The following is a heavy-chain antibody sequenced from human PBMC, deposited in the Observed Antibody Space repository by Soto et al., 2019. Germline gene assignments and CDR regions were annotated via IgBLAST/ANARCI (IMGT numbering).Heavy chain of an antibody. V-gene: IGHV3-53*01. CDR2: IYLDGST. D-gene: IGHD3-3*01. Sequence: EVQLLESGGGSVQPGGSLRLSCTASGFSVNSDYMTWVRQAPGKGLEWVSVIYLDGSTFYSDSVKGRFTISKDSSKNTVFLQMNNLRTEDTAVYFCAREPFWSSHLPLDAFDVWGQGTMVTVSS. CDR1: GFSVNSDY. CDR3: AREPFWSSHLPLDAFDV. J-gene: IGHJ3*01.